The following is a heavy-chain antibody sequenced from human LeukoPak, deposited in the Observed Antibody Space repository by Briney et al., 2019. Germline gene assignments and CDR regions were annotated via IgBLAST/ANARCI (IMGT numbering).Heavy chain of an antibody. CDR2: ISAYNGNT. J-gene: IGHJ4*02. CDR3: AREGAGPYSSSWYDY. D-gene: IGHD6-13*01. CDR1: GYTFTSYG. V-gene: IGHV1-18*01. Sequence: ASVKVSCKASGYTFTSYGISWVRQAPGQGLEWMGWISAYNGNTNYAQKLQGRVTMTTDTSTSTAYMELRSLRSDDTAVYYCAREGAGPYSSSWYDYWGQGTLATVSS.